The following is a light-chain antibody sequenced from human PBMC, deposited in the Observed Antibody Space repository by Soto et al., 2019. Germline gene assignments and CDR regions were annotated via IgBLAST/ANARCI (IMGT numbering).Light chain of an antibody. CDR2: EVS. V-gene: IGLV2-8*01. J-gene: IGLJ2*01. CDR1: SSDVGGYNY. Sequence: QSALTQPPSASGSPGQSVPISCTGTSSDVGGYNYVSWYQQHPGKAPKLMIYEVSKRPSGVPDRFSGSKSGNTASLTVSGLQAEDEADYYCSSYAGSNNLVFGGGTQLTVL. CDR3: SSYAGSNNLV.